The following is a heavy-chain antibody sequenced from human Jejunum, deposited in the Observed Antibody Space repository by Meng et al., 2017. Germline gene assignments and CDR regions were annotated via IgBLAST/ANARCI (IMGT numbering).Heavy chain of an antibody. D-gene: IGHD6-13*01. CDR3: ATSTYSSSWYYFGY. Sequence: GGSLRLSCAASGLTFSSYAMSWVRQAPGKGLEWVSGIGSSGATTYYADSVKGRFTISRDNSKNTLFLQMNSLRAEDTAVYYCATSTYSSSWYYFGYWGQGTPVTVSS. CDR1: GLTFSSYA. J-gene: IGHJ4*02. V-gene: IGHV3-23*01. CDR2: IGSSGATT.